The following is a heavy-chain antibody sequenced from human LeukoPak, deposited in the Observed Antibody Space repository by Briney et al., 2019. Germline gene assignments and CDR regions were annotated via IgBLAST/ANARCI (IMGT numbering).Heavy chain of an antibody. CDR1: GLTFSSYW. D-gene: IGHD2-8*02. CDR2: INQDGGEK. CDR3: AITPAGELDY. V-gene: IGHV3-7*03. J-gene: IGHJ4*02. Sequence: PGGSLRLSCVASGLTFSSYWMSWVRQAPGKGLEWVANINQDGGEKYYVDSVKGRFTISRDNSKNTLYLQMNSLRAEDTAVYYCAITPAGELDYWGQGTLVTVSS.